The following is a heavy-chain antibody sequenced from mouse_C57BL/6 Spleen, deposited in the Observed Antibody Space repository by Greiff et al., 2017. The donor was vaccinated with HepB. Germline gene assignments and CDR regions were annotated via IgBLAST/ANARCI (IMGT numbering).Heavy chain of an antibody. CDR3: AKDYYGSSLYAMDY. CDR1: GYAFSSYW. J-gene: IGHJ4*01. V-gene: IGHV1-80*01. D-gene: IGHD1-1*01. Sequence: VQLQQSGAELVKPGASVKISCKASGYAFSSYWMNWVKQRPGKGLEWIGQIYPGDGDTNYNGKFKGKAILTADKSSSTAYMQLSSLTSEDSAVYFCAKDYYGSSLYAMDYWGQGTSVTVSS. CDR2: IYPGDGDT.